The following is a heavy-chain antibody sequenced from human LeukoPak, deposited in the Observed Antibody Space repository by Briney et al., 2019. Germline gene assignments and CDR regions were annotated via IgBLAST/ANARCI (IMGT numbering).Heavy chain of an antibody. V-gene: IGHV3-30*02. Sequence: GGSLRLSCAASGFTFTSYGMHWVRQAPGKGLEWVAVIWYDGSNKYNTDSVKGRFTISRDNSKNTLYLQMNSLRAEDTAVYYCAKDPGSYGMDVWGQGTTVTVSS. CDR1: GFTFTSYG. D-gene: IGHD5-12*01. J-gene: IGHJ6*02. CDR3: AKDPGSYGMDV. CDR2: IWYDGSNK.